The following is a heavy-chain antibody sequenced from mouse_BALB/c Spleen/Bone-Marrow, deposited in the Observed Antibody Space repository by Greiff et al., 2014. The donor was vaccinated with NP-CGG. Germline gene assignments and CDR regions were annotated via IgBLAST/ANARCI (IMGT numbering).Heavy chain of an antibody. J-gene: IGHJ4*01. V-gene: IGHV5-4*02. CDR3: AREVSMDY. CDR1: GFTFSDYY. CDR2: ISDGGSYT. Sequence: EVKLEESGGGLVKPGGSLKLSCAASGFTFSDYYMYWVRQTPEKRLEWVATISDGGSYTYYPDSVKGRFTTSRDNAKNNLFLQLSSLKSEDTAMYYCAREVSMDYWGQGTSVTVSS.